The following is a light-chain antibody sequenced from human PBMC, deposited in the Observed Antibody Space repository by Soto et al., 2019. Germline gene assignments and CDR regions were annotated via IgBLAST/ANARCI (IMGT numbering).Light chain of an antibody. Sequence: IVMTQSPDSLSVSLGERATINCKSSQSVLYSSNNKNYLAWYQQKPGQPPKLLFYWASTRESGVPDRISGSGSGTDFTLTSSSLQAEDVAVYYCQHSNPTWTFGQGTKVEIK. CDR2: WAS. J-gene: IGKJ1*01. CDR1: QSVLYSSNNKNY. V-gene: IGKV4-1*01. CDR3: QHSNPTWT.